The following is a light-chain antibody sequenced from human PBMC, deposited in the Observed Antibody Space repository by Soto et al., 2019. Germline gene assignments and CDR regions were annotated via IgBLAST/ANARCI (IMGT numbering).Light chain of an antibody. CDR1: QSVSSN. CDR3: QQDNNWLLLT. V-gene: IGKV3-15*01. Sequence: EIVMTQYPETVSVSPGDRATLSCMASQSVSSNLAWYQQKPGQAPSLLIYGASTRATGTPARFSGSGSGTEFTLTISVLQSEDFAVYYCQQDNNWLLLTFGQGTRLEIK. CDR2: GAS. J-gene: IGKJ5*01.